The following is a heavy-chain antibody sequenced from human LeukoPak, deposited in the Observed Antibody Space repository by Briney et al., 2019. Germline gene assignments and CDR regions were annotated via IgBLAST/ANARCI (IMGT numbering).Heavy chain of an antibody. J-gene: IGHJ5*02. D-gene: IGHD3-22*01. Sequence: GESLKISFKGSGYSFTSYWIGWVRQMPGKGLEWMGIIYPGDSDTRYSPSFQGQVTISADKSISTAYLQWSSLKASDTAMYYCARSDYYDSSGSNWFDPWGQGTLVTVSS. CDR1: GYSFTSYW. CDR2: IYPGDSDT. V-gene: IGHV5-51*01. CDR3: ARSDYYDSSGSNWFDP.